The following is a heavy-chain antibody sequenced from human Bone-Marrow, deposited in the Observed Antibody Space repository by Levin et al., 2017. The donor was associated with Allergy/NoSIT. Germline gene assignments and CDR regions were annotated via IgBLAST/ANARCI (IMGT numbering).Heavy chain of an antibody. V-gene: IGHV3-23*01. CDR3: EKGVEWDYNVLPGHYYYFYAMDV. D-gene: IGHD3-3*01. CDR1: GFSFSNFA. Sequence: GGSLRLSCEASGFSFSNFALSWVRQAPGKGLQWVSTISGSGDNTFYADSVKGRFTISRDNSKDTVYLQIITLRVEDMAVYYCEKGVEWDYNVLPGHYYYFYAMDVWGQGTTVTVSS. CDR2: ISGSGDNT. J-gene: IGHJ6*02.